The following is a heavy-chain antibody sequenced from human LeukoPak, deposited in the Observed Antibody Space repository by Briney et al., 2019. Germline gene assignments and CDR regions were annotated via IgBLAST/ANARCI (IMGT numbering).Heavy chain of an antibody. Sequence: ASVKVSCKASGGTFSSYAISWVRQAPGQGLEWMGGTIPIFGTATYAQKFQGRVTITTDESTSTTYMELSSLRSEDTAVYYCARGSSSWPYYMDVWGKGTTVTVSS. CDR2: TIPIFGTA. CDR1: GGTFSSYA. V-gene: IGHV1-69*05. J-gene: IGHJ6*03. D-gene: IGHD6-6*01. CDR3: ARGSSSWPYYMDV.